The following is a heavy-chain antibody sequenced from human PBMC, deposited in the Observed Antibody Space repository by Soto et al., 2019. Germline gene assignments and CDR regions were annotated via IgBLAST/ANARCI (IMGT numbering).Heavy chain of an antibody. CDR3: ARGFAHDSRGYYSFGYYYYGMDV. J-gene: IGHJ6*02. CDR1: GGSTSSGGYY. CDR2: IYYSGYT. Sequence: SETLSLTCTVSGGSTSSGGYYWMWIRQRRGKGLEWIAYIYYSGYTQYNPSLKSRVTMSIDTSKNQFSLKLSSVTAADTAVYFCARGFAHDSRGYYSFGYYYYGMDVWGQGTTVTVSS. D-gene: IGHD3-22*01. V-gene: IGHV4-31*03.